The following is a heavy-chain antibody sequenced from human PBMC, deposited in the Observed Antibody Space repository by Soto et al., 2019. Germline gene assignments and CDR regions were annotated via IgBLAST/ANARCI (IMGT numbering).Heavy chain of an antibody. CDR2: IYYSGST. D-gene: IGHD6-19*01. Sequence: SETLSLTCTVSGGSISSYYWSWIRQPPGKGLEWIGYIYYSGSTNYNPSLKSRVTISVDTSKNQFSLKLSSVTAADTAVYYCARSPGYSSGETRWFDPWGQGTLVTVSS. V-gene: IGHV4-59*01. CDR1: GGSISSYY. J-gene: IGHJ5*02. CDR3: ARSPGYSSGETRWFDP.